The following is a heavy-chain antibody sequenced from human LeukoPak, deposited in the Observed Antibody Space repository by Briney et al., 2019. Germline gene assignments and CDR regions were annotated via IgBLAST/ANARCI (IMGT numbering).Heavy chain of an antibody. J-gene: IGHJ4*02. V-gene: IGHV4-4*02. Sequence: PSETPSLTCGVSGGSITSTNWWSWVRPPPGQGLEWIGEISLSGLTNYNPSLKSRVTMALDKSKNHLSLNLTSVTAADTAVYYCSRENGAFSPFGYWGQGTLVTVPS. D-gene: IGHD2-8*01. CDR3: SRENGAFSPFGY. CDR1: GGSITSTNW. CDR2: ISLSGLT.